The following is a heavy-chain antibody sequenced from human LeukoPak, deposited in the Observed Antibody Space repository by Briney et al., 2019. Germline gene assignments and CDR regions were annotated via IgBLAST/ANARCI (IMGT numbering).Heavy chain of an antibody. CDR2: ISAYNGNT. J-gene: IGHJ4*02. D-gene: IGHD6-19*01. CDR1: GYTLTNYG. CDR3: ARSRASSGWYGPEGYFDY. Sequence: ASVKVSCKASGYTLTNYGINWVRQAPGQGLEWMGWISAYNGNTNFAQNLQGRVTMTTDTSTSAAYMELRSLRSDDTAVYYCARSRASSGWYGPEGYFDYWGQGTLVTVSS. V-gene: IGHV1-18*01.